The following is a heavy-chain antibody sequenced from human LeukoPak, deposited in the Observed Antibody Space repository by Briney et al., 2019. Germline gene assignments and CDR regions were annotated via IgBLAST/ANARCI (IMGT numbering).Heavy chain of an antibody. Sequence: GGSLRLSCEASGLTFSSHWMKWARQAPGKGLEWVADISKDGSERNYVDSVKGRFSISRDNAKNSLYLQMNSLRADDTAVYYCARDAEWSIDYWGQGTLVTVSS. V-gene: IGHV3-7*01. CDR3: ARDAEWSIDY. CDR2: ISKDGSER. J-gene: IGHJ4*02. D-gene: IGHD3-3*01. CDR1: GLTFSSHW.